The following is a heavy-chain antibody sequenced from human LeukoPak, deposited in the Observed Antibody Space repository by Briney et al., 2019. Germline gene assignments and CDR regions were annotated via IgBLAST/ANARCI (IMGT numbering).Heavy chain of an antibody. D-gene: IGHD6-13*01. J-gene: IGHJ4*02. CDR3: AKDSYSSPFDY. CDR1: GFTFSRYS. CDR2: ITGGSDYI. V-gene: IGHV3-21*01. Sequence: GGSLRLSCAASGFTFSRYSVNWVRQAPGKGLEWVSCITGGSDYIFYADSVRGRFTISRDNAKNSLYLQMNSLRAEDTAVYYCAKDSYSSPFDYWGQGTLVTVSS.